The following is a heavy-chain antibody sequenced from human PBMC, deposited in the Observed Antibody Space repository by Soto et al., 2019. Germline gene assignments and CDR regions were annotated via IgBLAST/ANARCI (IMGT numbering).Heavy chain of an antibody. CDR2: ISAYNGNT. V-gene: IGHV1-18*01. J-gene: IGHJ6*02. CDR1: GYTFTSYG. D-gene: IGHD3-10*01. Sequence: ASVKVSCKASGYTFTSYGISWVRQAPGQGLEWMGWISAYNGNTNYAQKLQGRVTMTTDTSTSTAYMELRSLRSDDTAVYYCARERLLWFGELHYYYGMDVWGQGTTVTVYS. CDR3: ARERLLWFGELHYYYGMDV.